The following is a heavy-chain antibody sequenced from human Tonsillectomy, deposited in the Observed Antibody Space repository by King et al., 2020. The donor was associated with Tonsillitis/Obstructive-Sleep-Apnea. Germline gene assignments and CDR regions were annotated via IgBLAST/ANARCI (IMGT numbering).Heavy chain of an antibody. CDR1: GYTFSDYG. D-gene: IGHD2-8*01. V-gene: IGHV1-18*01. CDR2: ISAYNGNA. J-gene: IGHJ4*02. CDR3: ARVGQYCTTATCHDF. Sequence: VQLVESGPDVKKPGASVKVSCKPSGYTFSDYGISWVRQAPGQGLEWMGWISAYNGNANYAPKVQDRVSMTRDTSTSTASLELRSLRSDDAAIYYCARVGQYCTTATCHDFWGQGTLVTVSS.